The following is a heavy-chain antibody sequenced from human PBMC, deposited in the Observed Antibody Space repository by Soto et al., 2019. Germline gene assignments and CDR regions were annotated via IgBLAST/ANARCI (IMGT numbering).Heavy chain of an antibody. V-gene: IGHV4-31*03. CDR2: IYYSGST. CDR1: GGSISSGGYY. Sequence: NPSETLSLTCTVSGGSISSGGYYWSWIRQHPGKGLEWIGYIYYSGSTYYNPSLKSRVTISVDTSKNQFSLKLSSVTAADTAVYYCAREVDTAMGSWFDPWGQGTLVTVSS. CDR3: AREVDTAMGSWFDP. D-gene: IGHD5-18*01. J-gene: IGHJ5*02.